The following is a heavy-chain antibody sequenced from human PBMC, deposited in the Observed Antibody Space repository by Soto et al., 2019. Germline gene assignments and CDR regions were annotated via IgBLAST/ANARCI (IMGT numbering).Heavy chain of an antibody. Sequence: ASVKVSCKASGYSFTNNDVSWVRQATGQGLEWMGWMNPGSGDTGYAQKFQGRVTMTRDISIATAYMELSSLRSDDTAIYYCARMETFGSLNWFDPWGQGTLVTVST. CDR2: MNPGSGDT. D-gene: IGHD3-16*01. V-gene: IGHV1-8*01. CDR1: GYSFTNND. CDR3: ARMETFGSLNWFDP. J-gene: IGHJ5*02.